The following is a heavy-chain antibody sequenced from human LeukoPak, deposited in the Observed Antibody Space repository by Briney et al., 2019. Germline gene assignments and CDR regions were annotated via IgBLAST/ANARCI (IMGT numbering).Heavy chain of an antibody. V-gene: IGHV3-69-1*02. Sequence: AGGSLRLSCAASGFTFSGYDMSWVRQAPGKGLEWVSYTSSSSTIYYADSVKSRFTISRDNAKNSLYLQMNSLRAEDTAVYYCARLRYYGMDVWGQGTTVTVSS. CDR2: TSSSSTI. CDR1: GFTFSGYD. CDR3: ARLRYYGMDV. J-gene: IGHJ6*02.